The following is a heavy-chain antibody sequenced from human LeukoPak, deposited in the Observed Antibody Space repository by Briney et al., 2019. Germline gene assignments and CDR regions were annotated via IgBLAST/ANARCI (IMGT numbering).Heavy chain of an antibody. J-gene: IGHJ4*02. CDR1: GYTFTGYY. CDR3: ARDRERDPSRDSSGLRN. CDR2: INPNSGGT. Sequence: ASVKVSCKASGYTFTGYYMHWVRQAPGQGLEWMGWINPNSGGTNYAQKFQGRVTMTRDTSISTAYMELSRLRSDDTAVYYCARDRERDPSRDSSGLRNWGQGTLVTVSS. V-gene: IGHV1-2*02. D-gene: IGHD6-19*01.